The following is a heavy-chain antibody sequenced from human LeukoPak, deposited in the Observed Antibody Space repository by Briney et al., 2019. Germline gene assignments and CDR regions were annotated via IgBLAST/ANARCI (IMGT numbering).Heavy chain of an antibody. D-gene: IGHD5-18*01. J-gene: IGHJ5*02. CDR1: GGSVSSSSYD. Sequence: SETLSLTCTVSGGSVSSSSYDRGWVRQPPGKGLEWIGNIYYSGRTYYNPSLRGRVIISIDTSKSQFSLKMTSVTAADMAVYYCARRRHDVTAVFDATGGFDPWGQGILVTVSS. V-gene: IGHV4-39*01. CDR3: ARRRHDVTAVFDATGGFDP. CDR2: IYYSGRT.